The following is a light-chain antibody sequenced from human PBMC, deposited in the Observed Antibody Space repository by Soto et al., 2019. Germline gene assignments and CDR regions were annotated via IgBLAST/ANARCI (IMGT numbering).Light chain of an antibody. CDR2: DVN. CDR3: SAYTTTSTLI. J-gene: IGLJ1*01. CDR1: SSDVGGYDY. Sequence: QSALTQPASVSGSPGQAVTISCTGTSSDVGGYDYVSWYQQHPGTAPKLMLYDVNNRPSGVSNRFSGSKSGNTASLIISGLQAEDEADYYCSAYTTTSTLIFGTGTKVTVL. V-gene: IGLV2-14*03.